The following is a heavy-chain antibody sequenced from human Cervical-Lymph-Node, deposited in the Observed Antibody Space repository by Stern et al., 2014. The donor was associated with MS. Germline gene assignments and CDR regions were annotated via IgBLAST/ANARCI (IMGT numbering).Heavy chain of an antibody. J-gene: IGHJ4*02. CDR1: GKSLSDLS. CDR2: FDPGHGGT. CDR3: ATERALYYYGNSGYLFDF. V-gene: IGHV1-24*01. D-gene: IGHD3-22*01. Sequence: QVQLVQSGAEVKKPGASVHVSCRVSGKSLSDLSIHWVRQAPGNGLEWMGGFDPGHGGTVYAHKFQARVTMTVDTSTDTAYLALTSLRSADTAVYFCATERALYYYGNSGYLFDFWGQGTLVTVSS.